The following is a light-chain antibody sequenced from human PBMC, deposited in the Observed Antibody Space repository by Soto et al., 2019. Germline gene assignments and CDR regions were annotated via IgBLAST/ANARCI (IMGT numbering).Light chain of an antibody. CDR2: EVS. CDR3: SSYAGSNNVV. CDR1: SSDVGGYNY. V-gene: IGLV2-8*01. Sequence: QSALSQPPSASGSPGQSVTISCTGTSSDVGGYNYVSWYQQHPGKAPKLMIYEVSKRPSGVPDRFSGSKSGNTASLTVSGLQAEDDSDYYCSSYAGSNNVVFCGGTTVTVL. J-gene: IGLJ2*01.